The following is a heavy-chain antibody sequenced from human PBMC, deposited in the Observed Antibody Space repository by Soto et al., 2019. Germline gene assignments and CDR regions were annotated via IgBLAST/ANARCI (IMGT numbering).Heavy chain of an antibody. CDR2: ISYDGSNK. CDR1: GFTFSSYG. Sequence: PGGSLRLSCAASGFTFSSYGMHWVRQAPGKGLEWVAVISYDGSNKYYADSVKGRFTISRDNSKNTLYLQMNSLRAEDTAVYYCAKASPRHYDFCVPDYWGQGTLVTVSS. J-gene: IGHJ4*02. D-gene: IGHD3-3*01. V-gene: IGHV3-30*18. CDR3: AKASPRHYDFCVPDY.